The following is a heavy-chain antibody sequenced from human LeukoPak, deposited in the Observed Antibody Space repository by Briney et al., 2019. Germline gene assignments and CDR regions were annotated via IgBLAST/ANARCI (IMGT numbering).Heavy chain of an antibody. V-gene: IGHV3-23*01. J-gene: IGHJ4*02. Sequence: GGSLRLSCAASGFTFSSYAMTWVRQSPGRGLEWVSTISSSGASTYYADSVKGRFTISRDNSKSTLYLQMNSLRAEDTALYYCAKDLGRVDTALAFWGQGTLVTVSS. CDR1: GFTFSSYA. CDR2: ISSSGAST. CDR3: AKDLGRVDTALAF. D-gene: IGHD5-18*01.